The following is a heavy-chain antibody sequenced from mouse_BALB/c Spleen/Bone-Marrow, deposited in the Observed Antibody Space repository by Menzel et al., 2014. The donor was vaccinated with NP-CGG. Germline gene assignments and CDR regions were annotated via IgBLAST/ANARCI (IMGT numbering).Heavy chain of an antibody. CDR2: ISSGSSTI. J-gene: IGHJ4*01. CDR1: GFTFSSFG. Sequence: EVKLVESGGGLVQPGGSRKLSCAASGFTFSSFGMHWVRQVPEKGLEWVAYISSGSSTIYYADTVKGRFTISRDNPKNTLFLQMTSLRSEDTAMYYCASLTYYAMDYWGQGTSVTVSS. CDR3: ASLTYYAMDY. V-gene: IGHV5-17*02.